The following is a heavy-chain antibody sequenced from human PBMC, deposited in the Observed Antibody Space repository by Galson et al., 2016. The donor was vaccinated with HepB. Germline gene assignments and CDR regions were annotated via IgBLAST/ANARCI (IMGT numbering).Heavy chain of an antibody. D-gene: IGHD6-19*01. V-gene: IGHV3-23*01. CDR1: GFTFSSYW. J-gene: IGHJ4*02. CDR3: AKEISVAGVNGLPSDY. Sequence: SLRLSCAASGFTFSSYWMNWVRQAPEKGLGWVSGISASGAGTYYADSVKGRFTISRDNFKNTLYLQMNSLRAEDTAVYYCAKEISVAGVNGLPSDYWGQGTLVTVSS. CDR2: ISASGAGT.